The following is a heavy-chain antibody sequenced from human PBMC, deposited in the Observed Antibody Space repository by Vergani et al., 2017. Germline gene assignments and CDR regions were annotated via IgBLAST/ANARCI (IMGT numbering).Heavy chain of an antibody. CDR3: AKHFRGWGIDY. D-gene: IGHD3-16*01. Sequence: QVQLVESGGGVVQRGGSLRLSCATSGFTLSNYDMQWIRQGPGKGLEFVAFIQFDGSNQYYADSVKGRFTLSRDFSKNTLYLQMNSLRTDDTATYYCAKHFRGWGIDYWRQGTQVIVSS. CDR1: GFTLSNYD. V-gene: IGHV3-30*02. CDR2: IQFDGSNQ. J-gene: IGHJ4*02.